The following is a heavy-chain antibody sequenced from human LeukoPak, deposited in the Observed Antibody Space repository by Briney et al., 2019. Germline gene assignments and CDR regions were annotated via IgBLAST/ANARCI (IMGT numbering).Heavy chain of an antibody. D-gene: IGHD3-10*01. CDR2: IYYSGST. J-gene: IGHJ3*02. V-gene: IGHV4-30-4*07. CDR3: ARVATRGVINFGERSPLAFDI. Sequence: SETLSLTCTVSGGSISSGGYSWSWIRQPPGKGLEWIGYIYYSGSTYYNPSLKSRVTISVDTSKNQFSLKLSSVTAADTAVYYCARVATRGVINFGERSPLAFDIWGQGTMVTVSS. CDR1: GGSISSGGYS.